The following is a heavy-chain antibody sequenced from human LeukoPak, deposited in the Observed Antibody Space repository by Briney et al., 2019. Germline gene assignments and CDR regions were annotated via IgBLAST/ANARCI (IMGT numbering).Heavy chain of an antibody. Sequence: SVKVSCKASGGTFSSYAISWVRQAPGQGLEWMGGIIPIFGTANYAQKFQGRVTITADESTSTAYMELSSQRSEDTAVYYCARVESDSSSWYVLRYWGQGTLVTVSS. J-gene: IGHJ4*02. CDR3: ARVESDSSSWYVLRY. D-gene: IGHD6-13*01. CDR2: IIPIFGTA. CDR1: GGTFSSYA. V-gene: IGHV1-69*01.